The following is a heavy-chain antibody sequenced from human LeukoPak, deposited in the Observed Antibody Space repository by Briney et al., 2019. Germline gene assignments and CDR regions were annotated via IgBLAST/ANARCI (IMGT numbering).Heavy chain of an antibody. J-gene: IGHJ4*02. V-gene: IGHV4-4*02. CDR3: ARDPSPLDCSSTSCVAY. CDR1: GGSISSSNW. D-gene: IGHD2-2*01. CDR2: IYHSGST. Sequence: PSGTLSLTCAVSGGSISSSNWWSWVRQPPGKGLEWIGEIYHSGSTNYNPSLKSRVTISVDKSKNQFSLKLSSVTAADTAVYYCARDPSPLDCSSTSCVAYWGQGTLVTVSS.